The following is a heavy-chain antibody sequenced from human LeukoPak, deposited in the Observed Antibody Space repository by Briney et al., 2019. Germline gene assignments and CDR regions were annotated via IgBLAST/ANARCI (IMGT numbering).Heavy chain of an antibody. D-gene: IGHD2-2*01. CDR1: GYTFIDYY. J-gene: IGHJ4*02. V-gene: IGHV1-69*04. CDR3: ARVRQLPALYDY. CDR2: IIPILGIA. Sequence: ASVKVSCKASGYTFIDYYLHWVRQAPGQGLEWMGRIIPILGIANYAQKFQGRVTITADKSTSTAYMELSSLRSEDTAVYYCARVRQLPALYDYWGQGTLVTVSS.